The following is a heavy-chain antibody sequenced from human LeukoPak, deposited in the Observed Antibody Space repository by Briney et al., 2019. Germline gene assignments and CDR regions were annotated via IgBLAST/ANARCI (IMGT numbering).Heavy chain of an antibody. CDR1: GFTFSDYF. CDR3: ARDSCSGGGCHYWYFDL. Sequence: GGSLRLSCAASGFTFSDYFMSWIRQAPGKGLEWVSYISSSGSIIYYADSVKGRFTTSRDNAKNSLYLQMNSLRPEDTGIYYCARDSCSGGGCHYWYFDLWGRGTLVTVSS. D-gene: IGHD2-15*01. J-gene: IGHJ2*01. CDR2: ISSSGSII. V-gene: IGHV3-11*01.